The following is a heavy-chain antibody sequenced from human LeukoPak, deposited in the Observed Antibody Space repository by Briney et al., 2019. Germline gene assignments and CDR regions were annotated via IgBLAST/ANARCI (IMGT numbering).Heavy chain of an antibody. CDR1: GFTFSSYW. Sequence: GGSLRLSSAASGFTFSSYWMHWVRQAPGKGLVWVSRINSDGSSTSYADSVKGRFTISRDNAKNTLYLQMNSLRAEDTAVYYCARGVAARPGYFDYWGQGTLVTVSS. CDR2: INSDGSST. J-gene: IGHJ4*02. CDR3: ARGVAARPGYFDY. D-gene: IGHD6-6*01. V-gene: IGHV3-74*01.